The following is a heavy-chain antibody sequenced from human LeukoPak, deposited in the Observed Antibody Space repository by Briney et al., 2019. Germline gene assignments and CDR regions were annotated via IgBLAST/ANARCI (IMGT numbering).Heavy chain of an antibody. Sequence: ASVKVSCKASGGPFINYAISWVRQAPGRGLEWMGGIIPIFDTADYAQNFQGRLTITADESTSTAYMELSSLRAEDTAMYYCARDLLGSPTGYSSGAWDYWGQGTLVTVSS. CDR3: ARDLLGSPTGYSSGAWDY. D-gene: IGHD3-9*01. CDR2: IIPIFDTA. CDR1: GGPFINYA. J-gene: IGHJ4*02. V-gene: IGHV1-69*13.